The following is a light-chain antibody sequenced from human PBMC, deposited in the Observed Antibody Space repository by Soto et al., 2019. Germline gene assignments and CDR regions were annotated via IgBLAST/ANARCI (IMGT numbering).Light chain of an antibody. CDR1: SSDIGAFTF. Sequence: QSALTQPASVSGSPGQSITISCTGTSSDIGAFTFVSWYQQHPGKVPKLMIFDVNRRPSGVSDRFSGSKSGNTASLTISGVQAEHVGHHYYSSYTTSSTHVFGCGTKLTVL. V-gene: IGLV2-14*03. CDR3: SSYTTSSTHV. J-gene: IGLJ1*01. CDR2: DVN.